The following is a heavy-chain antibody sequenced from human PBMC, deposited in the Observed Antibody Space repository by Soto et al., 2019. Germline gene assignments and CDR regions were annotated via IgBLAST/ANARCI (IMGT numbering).Heavy chain of an antibody. Sequence: ASVKVSCKASGYTFTSYAMHWFRQAPGQRLEWMEWINAGNGNTKYSKKFQGRVTITRDTSPSTAYMELSRLRSEDTAVYYCARDSNPWTLDYWGQGTMVTVSS. J-gene: IGHJ4*02. CDR1: GYTFTSYA. CDR2: INAGNGNT. CDR3: ARDSNPWTLDY. V-gene: IGHV1-3*01. D-gene: IGHD5-12*01.